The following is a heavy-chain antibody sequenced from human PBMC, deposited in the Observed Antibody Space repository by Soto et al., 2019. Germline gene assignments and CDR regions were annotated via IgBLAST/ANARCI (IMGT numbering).Heavy chain of an antibody. CDR2: IKSKTDGGTT. Sequence: GGSLRLSCAASGFTFSNAWMSWVRQAPGKGLEWVGRIKSKTDGGTTDYAAPVKGRFTISRDDSKNTLYLQMNSLKTEDTAVYYCAGSDYYYYYGMDVWGQGTTVTVSS. D-gene: IGHD3-10*01. V-gene: IGHV3-15*01. CDR3: AGSDYYYYYGMDV. J-gene: IGHJ6*02. CDR1: GFTFSNAW.